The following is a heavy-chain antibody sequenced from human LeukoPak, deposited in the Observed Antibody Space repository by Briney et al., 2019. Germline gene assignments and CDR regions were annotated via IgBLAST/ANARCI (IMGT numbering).Heavy chain of an antibody. D-gene: IGHD6-19*01. CDR2: ISSSSSTI. CDR3: ARVALAVAVAFGF. Sequence: GGSLRLSCAASGFTFSSYSMNWVRQAPGKGLEWVSSISSSSSTIYYADSVKGRFTISRDNAKNSLYLQMNSLRDEDTAVYSCARVALAVAVAFGFWGQGTLVTVSS. CDR1: GFTFSSYS. V-gene: IGHV3-48*02. J-gene: IGHJ4*02.